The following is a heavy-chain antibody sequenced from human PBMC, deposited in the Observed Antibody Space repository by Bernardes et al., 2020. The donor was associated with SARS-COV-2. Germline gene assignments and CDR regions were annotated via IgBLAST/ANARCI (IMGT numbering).Heavy chain of an antibody. CDR3: ARGGSRQWLDYYYYYGMDV. Sequence: SVKVSCKASGGTFSSYAISWVRQAPGQGLEWMGRIIPILGIANYAQKFQGRVTITADKSTSTAYMELSSLRSEDTAVYYCARGGSRQWLDYYYYYGMDVWGQGTTVTVSS. D-gene: IGHD6-19*01. CDR1: GGTFSSYA. J-gene: IGHJ6*02. CDR2: IIPILGIA. V-gene: IGHV1-69*04.